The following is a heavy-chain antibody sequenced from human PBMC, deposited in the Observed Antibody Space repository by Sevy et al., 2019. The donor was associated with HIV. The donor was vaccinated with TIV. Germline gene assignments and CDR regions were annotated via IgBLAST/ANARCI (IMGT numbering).Heavy chain of an antibody. V-gene: IGHV3-7*01. CDR3: AGKGAWFGGLLLDY. D-gene: IGHD3-10*01. CDR1: GFTFSSYW. J-gene: IGHJ4*02. Sequence: GGSLRLSCAASGFTFSSYWMSWVRQAPGKGLEWVANIKQDGSEKYYVDSVKGQVTSSRDNDKNALYLQMNSMGAEDRAMYYCAGKGAWFGGLLLDYWGQGTLVTVSS. CDR2: IKQDGSEK.